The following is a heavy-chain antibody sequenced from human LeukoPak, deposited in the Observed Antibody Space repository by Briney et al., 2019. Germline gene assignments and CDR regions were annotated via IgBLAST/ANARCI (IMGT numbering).Heavy chain of an antibody. CDR3: ARDLTVSGWTSHNWFDP. CDR2: ISWNSGSI. D-gene: IGHD6-19*01. J-gene: IGHJ5*02. Sequence: GGSLRLSCAASGFTFDDYAMHWVRQAPGKGLEWVSGISWNSGSIGYADSVKGRFTISRDNAKNSLYLQMNSLRAEDTAVYYCARDLTVSGWTSHNWFDPWGQGTLVTVSS. CDR1: GFTFDDYA. V-gene: IGHV3-9*01.